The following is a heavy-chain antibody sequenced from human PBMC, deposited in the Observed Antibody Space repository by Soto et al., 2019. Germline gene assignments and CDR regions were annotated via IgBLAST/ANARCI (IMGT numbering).Heavy chain of an antibody. CDR3: ARLLAGYYYYYMDV. J-gene: IGHJ6*03. CDR2: IYYSGST. V-gene: IGHV4-39*01. CDR1: GGSISSSSYY. Sequence: PSETLSLTCTVSGGSISSSSYYWGWIRLPPGKGLEWIGSIYYSGSTYYNPSLKSRVTISVDTSKNQFSLKLSSVTAADTAVYYCARLLAGYYYYYMDVWGKGTTVTVSS.